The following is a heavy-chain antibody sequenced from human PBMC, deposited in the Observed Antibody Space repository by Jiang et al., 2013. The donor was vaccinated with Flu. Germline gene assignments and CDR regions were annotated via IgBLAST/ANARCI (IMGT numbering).Heavy chain of an antibody. J-gene: IGHJ4*02. CDR3: ARAGYSSVAATPIGFDY. D-gene: IGHD2-15*01. CDR1: RXLQQLC. CDR2: SSRIFGTA. Sequence: KVVLQGFWRXLQQLCYQLGATGPWDKGLSGWEGSSRIFGTANYAQKFQGRVTITADESTSTAYMELSSLRSEDTAVYYCARAGYSSVAATPIGFDYWGQGTLVTVSS. V-gene: IGHV1-69*01.